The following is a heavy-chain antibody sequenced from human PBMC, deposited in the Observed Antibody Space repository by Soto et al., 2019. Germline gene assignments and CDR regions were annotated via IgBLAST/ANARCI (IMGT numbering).Heavy chain of an antibody. J-gene: IGHJ4*02. CDR3: AREVPGVTSFDY. D-gene: IGHD3-10*01. V-gene: IGHV1-3*01. CDR2: INAGVDGT. Sequence: QVQLVQSGPEMMQPGASVKVSCKASGYASLSYAMHWVRQVHGQVYEWLGWINAGVDGTMYSERFHGRGRMTRDTSANTVCMELNALTSEDTAVYYCAREVPGVTSFDYWGQGTLVIVSS. CDR1: GYASLSYA.